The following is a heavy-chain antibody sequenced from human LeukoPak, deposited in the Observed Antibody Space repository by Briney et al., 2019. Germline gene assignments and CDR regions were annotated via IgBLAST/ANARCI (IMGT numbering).Heavy chain of an antibody. CDR2: ISSSGSTI. CDR1: GGSISSYY. Sequence: LSLTCTVSGGSISSYYWSWIRQAPGKGLEWVSYISSSGSTIYYADSVKGRFTISRDNAKNSLYLQMNSLRAEDTAVYYCARESGSGSYYYYGMDVWGQGTTVTVSS. J-gene: IGHJ6*02. D-gene: IGHD3-10*01. V-gene: IGHV3-11*01. CDR3: ARESGSGSYYYYGMDV.